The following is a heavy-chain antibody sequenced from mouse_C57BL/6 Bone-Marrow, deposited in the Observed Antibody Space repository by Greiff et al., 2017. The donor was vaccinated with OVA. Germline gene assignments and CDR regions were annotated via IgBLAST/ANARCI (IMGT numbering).Heavy chain of an antibody. CDR1: GYSFTGYY. CDR3: ARDYGRV. D-gene: IGHD1-1*01. Sequence: EVKLMESGPELVKPGASVKISCKASGYSFTGYYMNWVKQSPEKSLEWIGEINPSTGGTTYNQKFKAKATLTVDKSSSTAYMQLKSLTSEDSAVYYCARDYGRVWGTGTTVTVSS. CDR2: INPSTGGT. V-gene: IGHV1-42*01. J-gene: IGHJ1*03.